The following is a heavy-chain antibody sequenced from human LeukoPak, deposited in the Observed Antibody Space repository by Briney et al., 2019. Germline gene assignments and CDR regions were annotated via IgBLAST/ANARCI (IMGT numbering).Heavy chain of an antibody. Sequence: ASVKVSCKASGGTFSTYAINWVRQAPGQGLEWMGRIIPILGIASYAQKFQGRVTFTADKSTNTAYMELNSLRAEDTAVYYCANNWNYGRNDYWGQGTLVTVSS. CDR3: ANNWNYGRNDY. CDR2: IIPILGIA. CDR1: GGTFSTYA. V-gene: IGHV1-69*04. J-gene: IGHJ4*02. D-gene: IGHD1-1*01.